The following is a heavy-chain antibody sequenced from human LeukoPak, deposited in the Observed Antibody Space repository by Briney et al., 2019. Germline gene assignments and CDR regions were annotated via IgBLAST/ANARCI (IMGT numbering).Heavy chain of an antibody. CDR1: GGSFSSYA. J-gene: IGHJ3*02. V-gene: IGHV1-69*05. Sequence: SVKVSCKASGGSFSSYAISWVRQAPGQGLEWMGGIIPIFGTANYAQKFQGRVTITTDESTSTAYMELSSLRSEDTAVYYCARVIKRIVGANRMLGAFDIWGQGTMVTVSS. D-gene: IGHD1-26*01. CDR3: ARVIKRIVGANRMLGAFDI. CDR2: IIPIFGTA.